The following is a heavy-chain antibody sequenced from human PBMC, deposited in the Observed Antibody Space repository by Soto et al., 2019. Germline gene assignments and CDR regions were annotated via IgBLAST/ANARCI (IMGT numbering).Heavy chain of an antibody. V-gene: IGHV4-59*08. J-gene: IGHJ4*02. CDR3: ARGYSSSFDY. D-gene: IGHD6-13*01. CDR1: GSSISSYY. Sequence: QVQLQESGPGLVKPSETLSLTCTVSGSSISSYYWSWIRQPPGKGLEWIGYIYYSGSTNYNPSLKSRVTISVDTSKNRFSLRLSSVTAADTAVYYCARGYSSSFDYWGQGTLVTVSS. CDR2: IYYSGST.